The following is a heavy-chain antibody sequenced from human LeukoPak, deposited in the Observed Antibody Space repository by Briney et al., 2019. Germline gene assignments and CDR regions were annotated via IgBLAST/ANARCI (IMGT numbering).Heavy chain of an antibody. V-gene: IGHV1-8*02. D-gene: IGHD6-19*01. CDR2: MNPNSGNT. J-gene: IGHJ1*01. Sequence: AASVKVSCKASGYTFTSYDINWVRQATGQGLEWMGWMNPNSGNTGYAQKFQGRVTMTRNTSISTAYMELSSLRSEDTAVYYCARGERRTGYSSGWFRSKGYFQHWGQGTLVTVSS. CDR3: ARGERRTGYSSGWFRSKGYFQH. CDR1: GYTFTSYD.